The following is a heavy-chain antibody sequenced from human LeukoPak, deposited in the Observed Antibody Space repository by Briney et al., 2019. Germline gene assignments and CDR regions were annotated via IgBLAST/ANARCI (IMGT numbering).Heavy chain of an antibody. CDR2: IGWNSGTI. Sequence: GRSLRLSCAASGFTFDDYAMHWVRQGPGKGLEWVSGIGWNSGTIGYADSVKGRFTISRDNAKNSLYLQMNSLRAEDTALYYCAKDRGLWSSPDYWGQGTLVTVSS. CDR3: AKDRGLWSSPDY. V-gene: IGHV3-9*01. D-gene: IGHD4/OR15-4a*01. J-gene: IGHJ4*02. CDR1: GFTFDDYA.